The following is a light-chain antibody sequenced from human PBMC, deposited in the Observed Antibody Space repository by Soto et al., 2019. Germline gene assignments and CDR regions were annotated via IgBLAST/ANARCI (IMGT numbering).Light chain of an antibody. Sequence: EIVMTQSPATLSVSPGERATLSCRASQSVSSNLAWYQQKPGQAPRLLIYGASTRATGIPARFSGSGSGTEFTLTISSLQSEDFAVYYCQQYNNWXRTFGKGTKV. J-gene: IGKJ1*01. CDR2: GAS. CDR3: QQYNNWXRT. CDR1: QSVSSN. V-gene: IGKV3-15*01.